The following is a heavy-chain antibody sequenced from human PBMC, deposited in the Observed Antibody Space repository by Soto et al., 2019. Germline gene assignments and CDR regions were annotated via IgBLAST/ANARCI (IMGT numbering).Heavy chain of an antibody. J-gene: IGHJ4*02. Sequence: EVQLVESGGALVEPGRSLRLSCVASGFTFHDYAMHWVRQAPGKGLEWVSTLSWNSGSIGYADSVKGRFTISRDNAKNSLYLQXXXXXXXXXXXXXXXKGNYGPFDYWGQGTLVTVXS. D-gene: IGHD3-16*01. CDR2: LSWNSGSI. CDR3: XKGNYGPFDY. V-gene: IGHV3-9*01. CDR1: GFTFHDYA.